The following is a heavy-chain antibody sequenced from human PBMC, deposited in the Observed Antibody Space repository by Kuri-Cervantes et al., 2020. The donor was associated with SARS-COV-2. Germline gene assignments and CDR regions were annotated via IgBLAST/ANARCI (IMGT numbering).Heavy chain of an antibody. J-gene: IGHJ5*02. V-gene: IGHV4-61*05. Sequence: ESLKISCTVSGGSISSSSYYWGWIRQPPGKGLEWIGYIYYSGSTNYNPSLKSRVTISVDKSRNQFSLKLSSMTAADTALYYCARDRRRRPAGFDPWGQGTLVTVSS. CDR2: IYYSGST. CDR1: GGSISSSSYY. D-gene: IGHD6-6*01. CDR3: ARDRRRRPAGFDP.